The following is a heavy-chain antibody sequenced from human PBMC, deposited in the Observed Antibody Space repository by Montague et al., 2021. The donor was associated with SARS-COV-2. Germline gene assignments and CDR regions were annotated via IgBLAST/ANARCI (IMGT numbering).Heavy chain of an antibody. D-gene: IGHD2-2*03. Sequence: SLRLSCAASGFDFSSYPMHWVRQAPGKGLEWVAVISYDGSNQYYVDSVKGRFTISRDNSKNTVFLQMNSQRADDTAVYYCGGALDIVVVAATMGFEHWGQGTLV. J-gene: IGHJ1*01. V-gene: IGHV3-30-3*01. CDR3: GGALDIVVVAATMGFEH. CDR2: ISYDGSNQ. CDR1: GFDFSSYP.